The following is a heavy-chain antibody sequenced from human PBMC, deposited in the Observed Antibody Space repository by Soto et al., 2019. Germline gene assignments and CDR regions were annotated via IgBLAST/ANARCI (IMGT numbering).Heavy chain of an antibody. Sequence: LRLSCAASGFTFSSYTMSWVRQAPGKGPEWVSSISGSGGSTYYADSVKGRFTISRDNSKNTLYLQMNTLRAEDTAVYYCAPGGYCSSSSCSRRYYYGMDVWGQGTTVTVSS. V-gene: IGHV3-23*01. CDR2: ISGSGGST. J-gene: IGHJ6*02. D-gene: IGHD2-2*01. CDR1: GFTFSSYT. CDR3: APGGYCSSSSCSRRYYYGMDV.